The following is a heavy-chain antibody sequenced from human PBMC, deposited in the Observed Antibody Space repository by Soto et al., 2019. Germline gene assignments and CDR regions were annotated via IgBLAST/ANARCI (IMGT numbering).Heavy chain of an antibody. CDR1: GFTFSTHA. CDR2: IDGSGQTT. V-gene: IGHV3-23*01. J-gene: IGHJ4*02. Sequence: LRLSCAASGFTFSTHAMTWVRQAPGKGLEWVSSIDGSGQTTYYADSVKGRFTISRDNSKNTLYLQVNSLRAEDTATYFCAKGNTWYNFNYWGQGTLVTVSS. D-gene: IGHD6-13*01. CDR3: AKGNTWYNFNY.